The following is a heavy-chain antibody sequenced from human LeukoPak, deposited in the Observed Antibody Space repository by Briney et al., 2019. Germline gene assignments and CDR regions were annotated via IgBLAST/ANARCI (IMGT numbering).Heavy chain of an antibody. D-gene: IGHD4-17*01. CDR3: AGNYGDYDFYSYYYYGMDV. V-gene: IGHV4-59*08. Sequence: SETLSLTCTVSGGSISSYYWSWIRQPPGKGLEWIGYIYYSGSTNYNPSLKSRVTISVDTSKNQFSLKLSSVTAADTAVYYCAGNYGDYDFYSYYYYGMDVWGQGTTVTVSS. J-gene: IGHJ6*02. CDR2: IYYSGST. CDR1: GGSISSYY.